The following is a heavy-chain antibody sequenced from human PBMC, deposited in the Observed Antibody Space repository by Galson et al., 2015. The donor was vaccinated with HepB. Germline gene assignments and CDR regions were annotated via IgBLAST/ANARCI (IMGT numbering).Heavy chain of an antibody. D-gene: IGHD6-19*01. V-gene: IGHV3-48*03. CDR2: ISSSGSTI. CDR3: ARWGGISGWSGSYYFDY. CDR1: GFTFSSYE. Sequence: SLRLSCAASGFTFSSYEMNWVRQAPGKGLEWVSYISSSGSTIYYADSVKGRFTISRDNAKNSLYLQMNSLRAEDTAVYYCARWGGISGWSGSYYFDYWGQGTLVTVSS. J-gene: IGHJ4*02.